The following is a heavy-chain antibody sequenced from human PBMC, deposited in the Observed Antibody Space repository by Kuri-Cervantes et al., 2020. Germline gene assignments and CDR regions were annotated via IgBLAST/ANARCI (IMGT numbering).Heavy chain of an antibody. CDR3: AKERLGMGFDY. D-gene: IGHD7-27*01. J-gene: IGHJ4*02. CDR1: GFTLSDHY. V-gene: IGHV3-7*04. CDR2: KKGDGSEK. Sequence: GESLKISCAAYGFTLSDHYMSWIRQAPGKGLEWVANKKGDGSEKYYVDSVKGRFTISRDNARNSLYLRMDSLRVEDTALYYCAKERLGMGFDYWGQGALVTVSS.